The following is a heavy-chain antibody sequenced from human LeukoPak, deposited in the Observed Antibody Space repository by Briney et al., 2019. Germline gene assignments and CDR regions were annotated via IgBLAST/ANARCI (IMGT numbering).Heavy chain of an antibody. CDR1: GFTFSSYW. CDR3: ARTKRTYYNHRNLVAGTQRFDY. D-gene: IGHD6-19*01. V-gene: IGHV3-7*01. CDR2: IKQDGSEK. J-gene: IGHJ4*02. Sequence: GGSLRLSCAASGFTFSSYWMSWVRQAPGKGLEWVANIKQDGSEKYYVDSVKGRFTISRDNAKNSLYLQMNSLRAEDTAVYYCARTKRTYYNHRNLVAGTQRFDYWGQGTLVTVSS.